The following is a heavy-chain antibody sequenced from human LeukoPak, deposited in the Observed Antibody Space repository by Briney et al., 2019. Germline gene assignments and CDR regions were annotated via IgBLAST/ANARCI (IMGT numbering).Heavy chain of an antibody. J-gene: IGHJ6*03. Sequence: PSETLSLTCAVYGGSFSGYYWSWIRQPPGKGLEWIGEINHSGSTNYNPSLKSRVTISVDTSKNQFSLKLSSVTAADTAVYYCARQGHYYGSGSYYRPSYYYMDVWGKGTTVTISS. D-gene: IGHD3-10*01. CDR3: ARQGHYYGSGSYYRPSYYYMDV. V-gene: IGHV4-34*01. CDR1: GGSFSGYY. CDR2: INHSGST.